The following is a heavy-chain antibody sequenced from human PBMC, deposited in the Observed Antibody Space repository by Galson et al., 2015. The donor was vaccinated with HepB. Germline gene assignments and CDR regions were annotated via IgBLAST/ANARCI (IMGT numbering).Heavy chain of an antibody. CDR2: ISAYNGNT. Sequence: SVKVSCKASGYTFTSYGISWVRQAPGQGLEWMGWISAYNGNTNYAQKLQGRVTMTTDTSTSTAYMELRSLRSDDTAVYYCARDRMNYYDRDDAFDIWGQGTMVTVSS. CDR3: ARDRMNYYDRDDAFDI. CDR1: GYTFTSYG. J-gene: IGHJ3*02. D-gene: IGHD3-22*01. V-gene: IGHV1-18*01.